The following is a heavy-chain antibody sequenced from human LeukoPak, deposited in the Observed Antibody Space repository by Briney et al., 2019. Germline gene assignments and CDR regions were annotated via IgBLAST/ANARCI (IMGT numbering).Heavy chain of an antibody. CDR3: ASNMVRGEY. Sequence: PGGSLGLSCAASGFTFSSYWMSWVRQAPGKGLEWVANIKQDGSEKYYVDSVKGRFTISRDNAKNSLCLQMNSLRAEDTAVYYCASNMVRGEYWGQGTLVTVSS. D-gene: IGHD3-10*01. V-gene: IGHV3-7*01. J-gene: IGHJ4*02. CDR1: GFTFSSYW. CDR2: IKQDGSEK.